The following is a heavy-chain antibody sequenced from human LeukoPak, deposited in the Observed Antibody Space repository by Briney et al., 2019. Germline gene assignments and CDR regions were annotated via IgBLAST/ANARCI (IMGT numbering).Heavy chain of an antibody. D-gene: IGHD1-26*01. CDR3: ARDYFGSPSALDY. CDR1: GFTFSSYS. Sequence: PGGSLRLSCAASGFTFSSYSMNWVRQAPGKGLEWVSYISSSSSTIYYADSVKGRFTISRDNAKNSLYLQMNSLRAEDTAVYYCARDYFGSPSALDYWGQGTLVTVSS. CDR2: ISSSSSTI. V-gene: IGHV3-48*01. J-gene: IGHJ4*02.